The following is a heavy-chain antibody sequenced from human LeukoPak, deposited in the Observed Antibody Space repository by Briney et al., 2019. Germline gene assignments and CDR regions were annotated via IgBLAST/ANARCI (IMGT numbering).Heavy chain of an antibody. V-gene: IGHV3-48*03. CDR3: ARDLVRGGY. J-gene: IGHJ4*02. CDR2: ISSSGSTI. CDR1: GFTFSSYE. Sequence: GGFLRLSCAASGFTFSSYEMNWVRQAPGKGLEWVSYISSSGSTIYYADSVKGRFTISRDNAKNSLYLQMNSLRAEDTAVYYCARDLVRGGYWGQGTLVTVPS.